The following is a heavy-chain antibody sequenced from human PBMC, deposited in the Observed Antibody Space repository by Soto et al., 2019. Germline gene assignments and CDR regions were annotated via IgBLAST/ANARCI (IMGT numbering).Heavy chain of an antibody. Sequence: GGSLRLSCAASGFTFSSYGMHWVRQAPGKGLEWVAVISYDGSNKYYADSVKGRFTISRDNSKNTLYLQMNSLRAEDTAVYYCTTDLVIVGATVFDHWGQGTLVTVSS. J-gene: IGHJ4*02. D-gene: IGHD1-26*01. CDR1: GFTFSSYG. CDR2: ISYDGSNK. CDR3: TTDLVIVGATVFDH. V-gene: IGHV3-30*03.